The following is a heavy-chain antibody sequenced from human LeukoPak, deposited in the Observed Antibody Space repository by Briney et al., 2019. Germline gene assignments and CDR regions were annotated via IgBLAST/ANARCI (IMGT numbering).Heavy chain of an antibody. CDR3: ARDRSGSYYAAFDI. CDR2: ISSSSSYI. D-gene: IGHD1-26*01. Sequence: GGSLRLSCAASGFTFSSYSMNWVRQAPGKGLEWASSISSSSSYIYYADSVKGRFTISRDNAKNSLYLQMNSLRAEDTAVYYCARDRSGSYYAAFDIWGQGTMVTVSS. J-gene: IGHJ3*02. CDR1: GFTFSSYS. V-gene: IGHV3-21*01.